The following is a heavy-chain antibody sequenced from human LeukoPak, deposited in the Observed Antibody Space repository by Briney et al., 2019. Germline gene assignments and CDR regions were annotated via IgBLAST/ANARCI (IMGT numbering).Heavy chain of an antibody. CDR1: GLTSSSSW. J-gene: IGHJ5*02. CDR3: ARYSGSFPGWLDP. CDR2: INPAGSQK. Sequence: PGGSLRLSCAASGLTSSSSWMNWVRQAPGKGLEWVANINPAGSQKDYVDSVKGRFTISRDNAKNSVFLQMNSLRAEDTAVYYCARYSGSFPGWLDPWGPGTLVTVSS. V-gene: IGHV3-7*01. D-gene: IGHD5-12*01.